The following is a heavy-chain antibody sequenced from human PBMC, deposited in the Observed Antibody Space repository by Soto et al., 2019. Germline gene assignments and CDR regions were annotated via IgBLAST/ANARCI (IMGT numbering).Heavy chain of an antibody. J-gene: IGHJ4*02. D-gene: IGHD6-19*01. Sequence: TSETLSLTCAVYGGSFSGYYWSWIRQPPGKGLEWIGEINHSGSTNYNPSLKSRVTISVDTSKNQFSLKLSSVTAADTAVYYCASPSGWYMGGYWGQGTLVTVSS. CDR2: INHSGST. CDR1: GGSFSGYY. CDR3: ASPSGWYMGGY. V-gene: IGHV4-34*01.